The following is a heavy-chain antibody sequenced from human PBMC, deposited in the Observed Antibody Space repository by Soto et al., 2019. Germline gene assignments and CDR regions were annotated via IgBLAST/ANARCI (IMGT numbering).Heavy chain of an antibody. J-gene: IGHJ4*02. CDR3: AAYTWKDGDYFDY. D-gene: IGHD1-1*01. V-gene: IGHV4-59*08. CDR2: ISYRGSP. CDR1: GAFLSGYY. Sequence: QVQLQESGPGLVKPSETLSLTCSVSGAFLSGYYWSWIRQPPGKGLEWIGYISYRGSPKYNPSLTSRVTISIGTSENEFSLKVNSVTATDTATYYCAAYTWKDGDYFDYWGQGTLVTVSS.